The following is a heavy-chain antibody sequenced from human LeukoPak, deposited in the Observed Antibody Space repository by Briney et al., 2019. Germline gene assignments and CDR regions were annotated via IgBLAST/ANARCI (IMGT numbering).Heavy chain of an antibody. CDR2: INISGST. CDR1: GGTISSRSYY. Sequence: SETLSLTCTVSGGTISSRSYYWSWIRQPAGKGLEWIRRINISGSTNYNPSLKSRATISVDTSKNQFSLKLSSVTAADTAGYYCAREFRIRLVPRGQGALVSVS. V-gene: IGHV4-61*02. J-gene: IGHJ5*02. CDR3: AREFRIRLVP. D-gene: IGHD2-21*01.